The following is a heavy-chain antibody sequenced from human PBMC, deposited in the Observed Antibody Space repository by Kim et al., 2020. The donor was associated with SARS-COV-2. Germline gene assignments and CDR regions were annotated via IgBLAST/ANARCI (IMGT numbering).Heavy chain of an antibody. CDR3: TIDLGDHADPGVFFDF. J-gene: IGHJ4*02. D-gene: IGHD3-10*01. V-gene: IGHV1-18*01. CDR1: GYTFTSFG. CDR2: ISAYNGNQ. Sequence: ASVKVSCKASGYTFTSFGISWVRQAPGQGLEWMGWISAYNGNQEYSQKVQGRVTMTTDTSTSSVYLELRSLRSDDTAVYYCTIDLGDHADPGVFFDFWGQGSLVTVSS.